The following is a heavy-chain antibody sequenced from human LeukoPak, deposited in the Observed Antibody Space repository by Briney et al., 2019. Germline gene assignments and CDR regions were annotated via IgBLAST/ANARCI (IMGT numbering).Heavy chain of an antibody. Sequence: GGSLRLSCEASGFTFSNYWMSWVRQAPGKGLEWVANIKQDGSEKYYVDSVEGRFTIPRDNAKNSLYLQMNSLRAEHTAVYYCARDFFGSARFYRSDPFDYWGQGTLVSVSS. J-gene: IGHJ4*02. CDR2: IKQDGSEK. CDR1: GFTFSNYW. V-gene: IGHV3-7*01. CDR3: ARDFFGSARFYRSDPFDY. D-gene: IGHD3-10*01.